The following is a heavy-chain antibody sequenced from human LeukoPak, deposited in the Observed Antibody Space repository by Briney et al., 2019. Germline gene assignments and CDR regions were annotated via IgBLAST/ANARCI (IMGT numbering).Heavy chain of an antibody. V-gene: IGHV3-30*04. Sequence: PGGSLRLSCAASGFTFSSYAMHWVRQAPGKGLEWVAVISYDGSNKYYADSVKGRFTISRDNSKNTLYLQMNSLRAEDTAVYYCAKGLGYSYGYGGYFDYWGQGTLVTVSS. J-gene: IGHJ4*02. CDR1: GFTFSSYA. CDR3: AKGLGYSYGYGGYFDY. D-gene: IGHD5-18*01. CDR2: ISYDGSNK.